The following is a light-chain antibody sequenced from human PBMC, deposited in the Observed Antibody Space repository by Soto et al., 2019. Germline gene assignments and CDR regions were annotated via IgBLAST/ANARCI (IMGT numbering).Light chain of an antibody. CDR3: QQFVSPLT. Sequence: EIVLTQSPGTLSLSPGERATLSCRTSQSITGSYLAWYQQKPGQAPRLLMYGAYSRATGIPDRFSGSRSGTDFTLTISRLEPEDFAVYYCQQFVSPLTFGGGTKVDNK. CDR2: GAY. V-gene: IGKV3-20*01. J-gene: IGKJ4*01. CDR1: QSITGSY.